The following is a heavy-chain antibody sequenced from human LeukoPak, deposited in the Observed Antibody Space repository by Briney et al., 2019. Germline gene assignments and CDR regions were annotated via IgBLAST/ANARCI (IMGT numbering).Heavy chain of an antibody. CDR1: GYTFTTYG. Sequence: ASVTVSCTSTGYTFTTYGITWVRQAPGQGLEWMGWISTDNGDTNYAQKLQGRVTMTTDTSTSTAYMELRSLRSDDTAVYYCAREGLGELTLDCWGQGTLVTVSS. CDR2: ISTDNGDT. D-gene: IGHD3-16*01. J-gene: IGHJ4*02. V-gene: IGHV1-18*01. CDR3: AREGLGELTLDC.